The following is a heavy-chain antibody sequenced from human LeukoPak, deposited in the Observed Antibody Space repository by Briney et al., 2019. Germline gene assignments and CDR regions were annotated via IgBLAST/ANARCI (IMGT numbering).Heavy chain of an antibody. CDR2: IYYSGST. Sequence: SETLSLTCTVSGGSISSSSYYWGWIRQPPGKGLEWIGSIYYSGSTYYNPSLKSRVTISVDTSKNQFSLKLSSVTAADTAVYYCAGHKIGYSYGSYFDYWGQGTLVTVSS. D-gene: IGHD5-18*01. V-gene: IGHV4-39*01. CDR3: AGHKIGYSYGSYFDY. J-gene: IGHJ4*02. CDR1: GGSISSSSYY.